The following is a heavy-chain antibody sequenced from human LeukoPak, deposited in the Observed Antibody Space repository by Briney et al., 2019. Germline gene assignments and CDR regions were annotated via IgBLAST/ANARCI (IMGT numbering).Heavy chain of an antibody. V-gene: IGHV1-2*02. CDR1: GYTFTGNY. CDR3: ARGYSGSSWFDL. J-gene: IGHJ2*01. CDR2: INPNSGGT. Sequence: ASVKVSCKASGYTFTGNYMHWVRQAPGQGLEWMGWINPNSGGTNYAQKFQGRVTMTRDTSISTAYMELNRLRSDDTAVYYCARGYSGSSWFDLWGRGTLVTVSS. D-gene: IGHD1-26*01.